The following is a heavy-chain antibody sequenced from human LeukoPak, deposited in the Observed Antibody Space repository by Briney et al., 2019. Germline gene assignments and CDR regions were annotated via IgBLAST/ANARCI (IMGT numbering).Heavy chain of an antibody. CDR2: INSLGTMT. CDR1: GFTFGNYW. Sequence: GSLRLSCAASGFTFGNYWMHWVRQAPGKGLVWVSRINSLGTMTDYADSVKGRFTISRDNAKNTVVLQMNNLRVEDTAVYFCARSSGWFFDHWGQGTLVTVSS. V-gene: IGHV3-74*01. CDR3: ARSSGWFFDH. D-gene: IGHD6-19*01. J-gene: IGHJ4*02.